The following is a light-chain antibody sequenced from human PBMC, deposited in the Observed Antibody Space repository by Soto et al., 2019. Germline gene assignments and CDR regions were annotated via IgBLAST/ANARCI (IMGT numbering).Light chain of an antibody. V-gene: IGLV2-14*01. CDR1: SSDIGYYDY. J-gene: IGLJ1*01. CDR2: EVN. CDR3: SSHSSSSAYYV. Sequence: QSALPQPASVSGSPGQSITISCTGTSSDIGYYDYVSWYQHHSGKAPKLIIYEVNNRPSGVSNRFSGSKSVNTASLTISGLQAEDEADYYCSSHSSSSAYYVFGTGTKVTVL.